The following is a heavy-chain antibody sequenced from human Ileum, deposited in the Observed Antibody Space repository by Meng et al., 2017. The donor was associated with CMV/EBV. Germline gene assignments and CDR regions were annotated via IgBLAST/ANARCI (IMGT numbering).Heavy chain of an antibody. V-gene: IGHV7-4-1*02. D-gene: IGHD5-24*01. CDR1: GYRFITYG. CDR2: INTNTGNP. CDR3: TRGDGDHSSKFDY. J-gene: IGHJ4*02. Sequence: SGYRFITYGINWVRQAPGPRLEWMGWINTNTGNPTYAQDFTGRFVFSLDTSVSTTYLQINSLRTEDSAVYYCTRGDGDHSSKFDYWGQGTLVTVSS.